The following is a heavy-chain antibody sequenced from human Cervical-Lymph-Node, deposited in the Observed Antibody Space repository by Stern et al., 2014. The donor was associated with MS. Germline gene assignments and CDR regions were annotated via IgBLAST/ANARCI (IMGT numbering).Heavy chain of an antibody. D-gene: IGHD4-17*01. J-gene: IGHJ3*02. Sequence: QVQLQESGPGLVKPSQTLSLTCTVSGGSISSGGYYWSWIRQHPGKGLEWIGYIYYSGSTNYNPSLKSRVTISVDTSKNQFSLKLSSVTAADTAVYYCARTPDYGDIDAFDIWGQGTMVTVSS. CDR2: IYYSGST. CDR3: ARTPDYGDIDAFDI. V-gene: IGHV4-31*03. CDR1: GGSISSGGYY.